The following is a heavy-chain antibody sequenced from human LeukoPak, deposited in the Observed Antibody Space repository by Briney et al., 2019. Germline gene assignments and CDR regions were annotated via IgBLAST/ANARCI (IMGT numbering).Heavy chain of an antibody. CDR1: VFTFSSYA. CDR2: ISGSGTDT. Sequence: GGSLRLSCGGSVFTFSSYAMSWVRQAPGKGLEWVSAISGSGTDTSYANSVKGRFTISRDNPKNTLYLQMNSLRAEDTAVYYCAKGGGSSCYSPSDYWGQGTLVTVSS. CDR3: AKGGGSSCYSPSDY. J-gene: IGHJ4*02. D-gene: IGHD2-15*01. V-gene: IGHV3-23*01.